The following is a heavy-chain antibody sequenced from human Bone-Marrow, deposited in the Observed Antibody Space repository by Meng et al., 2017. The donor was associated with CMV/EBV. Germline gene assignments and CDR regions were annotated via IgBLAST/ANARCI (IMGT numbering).Heavy chain of an antibody. D-gene: IGHD5-12*01. CDR3: ARSVGTIYLWVRGMGV. Sequence: SVKVSCKASGGTFSSYTISWVRQAPGQGLEWMGRIIPILGIANYAQKFQGRVTITADKSTSTAYMELSSLRSEDTAVYYCARSVGTIYLWVRGMGVWGQGTTVTVSS. CDR2: IIPILGIA. V-gene: IGHV1-69*02. CDR1: GGTFSSYT. J-gene: IGHJ6*02.